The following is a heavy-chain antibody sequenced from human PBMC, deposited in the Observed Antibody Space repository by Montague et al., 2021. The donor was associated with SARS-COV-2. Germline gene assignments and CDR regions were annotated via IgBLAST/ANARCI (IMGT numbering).Heavy chain of an antibody. V-gene: IGHV4-30-4*01. CDR2: TYNNDRT. CDR1: GGSISSGDYF. D-gene: IGHD6-19*01. J-gene: IGHJ4*02. Sequence: TLSLTCTVSGGSISSGDYFWNWIRQTPGKGLEWIGYTYNNDRTKYTPSLESRVSISVDMSKNQFSLKLSSVTAAGTAVYYCARIGGWAGAFWGQGTLVTVSS. CDR3: ARIGGWAGAF.